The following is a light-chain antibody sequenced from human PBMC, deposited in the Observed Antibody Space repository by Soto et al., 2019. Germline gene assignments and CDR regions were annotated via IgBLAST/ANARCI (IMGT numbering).Light chain of an antibody. CDR3: QQHYELVT. CDR1: QSVSNN. J-gene: IGKJ4*01. CDR2: EAS. V-gene: IGKV3-15*01. Sequence: EIVMTQSPATLSMAPGETATLSCRASQSVSNNLGWYQQKPGQAPRLLIYEASPRATGIPARFSSSGSGTELSLIISSLQSEDFAVYYCQQHYELVTFGGGTTVEI.